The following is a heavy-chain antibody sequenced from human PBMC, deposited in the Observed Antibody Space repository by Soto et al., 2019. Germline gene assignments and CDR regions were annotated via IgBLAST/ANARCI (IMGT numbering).Heavy chain of an antibody. V-gene: IGHV4-31*03. CDR3: ARENRDGYNT. CDR2: IYYSGST. J-gene: IGHJ4*02. D-gene: IGHD5-12*01. Sequence: SETLSLTCTVSGGSISSGGYYWSWIRQHPGKGLEWIGYIYYSGSTYYNPSLKSRVTISVDTSKNQFSLKLSSVTAADTAVYYCARENRDGYNTWGQGTLVTVSS. CDR1: GGSISSGGYY.